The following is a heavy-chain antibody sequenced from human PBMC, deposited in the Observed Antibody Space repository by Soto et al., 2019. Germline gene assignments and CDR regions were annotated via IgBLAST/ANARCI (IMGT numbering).Heavy chain of an antibody. CDR3: ARGYAHYDPGRFYYYGMGV. J-gene: IGHJ6*02. V-gene: IGHV4-34*01. D-gene: IGHD3-10*01. Sequence: SETLSLTCAVYGGPFSGYYWSWISQPPGKGLEWIGAIHHNGSTNYNPSLKSRVTISVDTSKKQFSLKLNSVTAADTAVYYCARGYAHYDPGRFYYYGMGVWGQGTTVT. CDR1: GGPFSGYY. CDR2: IHHNGST.